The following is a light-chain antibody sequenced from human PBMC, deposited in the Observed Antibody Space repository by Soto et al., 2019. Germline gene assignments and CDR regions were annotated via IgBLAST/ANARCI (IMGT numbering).Light chain of an antibody. V-gene: IGKV3-20*01. Sequence: EIVLTQSPGTLSFSPCERATLSWRASQSVSSNLAWYQQKPGQAPRLLIHGASSRATGIPDRISGSGSGTDFTLTISRLEPEDFAVYYCQQYGSSPITFGQGTRLEIK. CDR3: QQYGSSPIT. J-gene: IGKJ5*01. CDR1: QSVSSN. CDR2: GAS.